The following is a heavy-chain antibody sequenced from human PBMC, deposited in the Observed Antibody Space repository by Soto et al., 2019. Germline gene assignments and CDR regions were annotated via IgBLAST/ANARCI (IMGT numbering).Heavy chain of an antibody. V-gene: IGHV3-21*01. CDR3: ARDPTPGSYDSSGYYYGIDY. D-gene: IGHD3-22*01. CDR2: ISRSSSYI. J-gene: IGHJ4*02. Sequence: GGSLRLSCAASGFTFSSYSMNWVRQAPGKGLEWVSSISRSSSYIYYADSVKGRFTISRDNAKNSLYLQMNSLRAEDTAVYYCARDPTPGSYDSSGYYYGIDYWGQGTLVNVSS. CDR1: GFTFSSYS.